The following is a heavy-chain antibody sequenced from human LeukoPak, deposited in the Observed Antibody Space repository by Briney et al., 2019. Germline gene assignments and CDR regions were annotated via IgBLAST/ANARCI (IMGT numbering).Heavy chain of an antibody. D-gene: IGHD2-2*01. CDR2: ISGSGGST. CDR1: GFTFSSYA. Sequence: PGGSLRLSCAASGFTFSSYAMSWVRQAPGKGLEWVSGISGSGGSTYYADSVKGRLTISRDSPRNTLYLQMNSLRAEDTAVYYCAKSADIVVVPAATLFDYWGQGTLVTVSS. V-gene: IGHV3-23*01. J-gene: IGHJ4*02. CDR3: AKSADIVVVPAATLFDY.